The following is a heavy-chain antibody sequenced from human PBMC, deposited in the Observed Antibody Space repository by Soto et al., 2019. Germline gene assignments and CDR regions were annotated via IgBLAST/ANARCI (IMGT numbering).Heavy chain of an antibody. D-gene: IGHD2-15*01. CDR3: ARDMGCAGGGSCYTFDY. CDR1: GFTFSSYA. V-gene: IGHV3-30-3*01. J-gene: IGHJ4*02. CDR2: ISYDGSNK. Sequence: GGSLRLSCAASGFTFSSYAMDWVRQAPGKGLAWVAVISYDGSNKYYADSVKRRFTISRDNSKNPLYLQMNSLRAEDTGVYYCARDMGCAGGGSCYTFDYWGQGTLVTVSS.